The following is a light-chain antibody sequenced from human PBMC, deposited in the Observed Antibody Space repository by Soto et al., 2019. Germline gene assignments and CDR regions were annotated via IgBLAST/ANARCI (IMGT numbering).Light chain of an antibody. CDR2: GAS. CDR1: QSVSSN. Sequence: EIVMTQSPATLSVSLRERATLSCRASQSVSSNFAGYQQKPGQAPRLLIYGASTRATGIPARFSGSGSGTEFTLTISRLQSEDSAVYYCQQYNTWPTFGQGTKVEIK. CDR3: QQYNTWPT. V-gene: IGKV3-15*01. J-gene: IGKJ1*01.